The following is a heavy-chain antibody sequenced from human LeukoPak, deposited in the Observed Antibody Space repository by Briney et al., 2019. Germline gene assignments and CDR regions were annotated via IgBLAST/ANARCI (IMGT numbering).Heavy chain of an antibody. V-gene: IGHV3-15*01. CDR3: TTDRGALTN. Sequence: KSGGSLRLSCAASGFTFSNAWMSWVRQAPGKGLEWVGRIQSKTDGGPTEYAAPVKGRFTISRGDSKKTLYLQMNSLKTEDTAVYYCTTDRGALTNWGQGTLVTVSS. CDR1: GFTFSNAW. D-gene: IGHD3-10*01. CDR2: IQSKTDGGPT. J-gene: IGHJ4*02.